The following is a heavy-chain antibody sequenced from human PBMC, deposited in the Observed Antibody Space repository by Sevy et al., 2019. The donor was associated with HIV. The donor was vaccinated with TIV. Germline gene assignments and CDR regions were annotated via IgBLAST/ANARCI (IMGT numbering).Heavy chain of an antibody. CDR1: GYTFTGHY. Sequence: ASVKVSCKASGYTFTGHYMHWVRQAPGQGLEWMGWINPNSGGTDYAQKFQSRVTLTRDTSISTAYLELSRLTSDDTSVYYCVRVFPYCRGGSCFSPYDAYDIWGQGTMVTVSS. V-gene: IGHV1-2*02. D-gene: IGHD2-15*01. CDR3: VRVFPYCRGGSCFSPYDAYDI. J-gene: IGHJ3*02. CDR2: INPNSGGT.